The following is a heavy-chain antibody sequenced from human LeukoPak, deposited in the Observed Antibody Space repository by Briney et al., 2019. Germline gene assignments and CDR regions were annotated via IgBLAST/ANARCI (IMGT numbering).Heavy chain of an antibody. Sequence: PGRSLRLSCAASGFTFSSYGMHWVRQAPGKGLEWVAVISYDGSNKYYADSVKGRFTISRDNSKNTLYLQMNSLRAEDTAVYYCAKSVRWDRPRGLRDGYNYGAFDIWGQGTMVTVSS. V-gene: IGHV3-30*18. D-gene: IGHD5-24*01. J-gene: IGHJ3*02. CDR1: GFTFSSYG. CDR2: ISYDGSNK. CDR3: AKSVRWDRPRGLRDGYNYGAFDI.